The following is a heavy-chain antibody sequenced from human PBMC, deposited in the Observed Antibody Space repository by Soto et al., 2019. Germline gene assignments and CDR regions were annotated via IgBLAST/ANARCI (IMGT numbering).Heavy chain of an antibody. Sequence: QVQLVESGGGVVQPGGSLRLSCAASGFTFSSYGMHWVRQAPGKGLEWVAVIWYDGRNTYYADSVKGRFTISRDNSKNTLYLQINSLRAEDTAVYYCARTAYYYDSSGYYFDCGGQGTVVTVSP. D-gene: IGHD3-22*01. J-gene: IGHJ4*02. CDR1: GFTFSSYG. CDR3: ARTAYYYDSSGYYFDC. V-gene: IGHV3-33*01. CDR2: IWYDGRNT.